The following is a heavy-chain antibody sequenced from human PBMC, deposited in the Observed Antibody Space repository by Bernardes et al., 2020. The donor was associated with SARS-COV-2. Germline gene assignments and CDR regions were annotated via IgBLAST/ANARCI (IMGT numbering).Heavy chain of an antibody. D-gene: IGHD2-2*02. CDR3: ARVLGYCSSTSCYRDYYYYGMDV. J-gene: IGHJ6*02. CDR2: IYYSGST. Sequence: SETLSLTCTVSGGSISSYYWSWIRQPPGKGLEWIEYIYYSGSTNYNPSLKSRVTISVDTSKNQFSLKLSSVTAADTAVYYCARVLGYCSSTSCYRDYYYYGMDVWGQGTTVTVSS. V-gene: IGHV4-59*01. CDR1: GGSISSYY.